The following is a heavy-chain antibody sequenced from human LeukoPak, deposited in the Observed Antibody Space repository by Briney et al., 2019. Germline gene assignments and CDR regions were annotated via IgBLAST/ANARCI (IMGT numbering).Heavy chain of an antibody. D-gene: IGHD3-22*01. CDR2: ISSSGSTI. CDR3: ASVGSSGYYKDFGAFDI. Sequence: GGSLRLYCAASGFTFSDYYMSWIRQAPGKGLEWVSYISSSGSTIYYADSVKGRFTISRDNAKNSLYLQMNSLRAEDTAVYYCASVGSSGYYKDFGAFDIWGQGTMVTVSS. J-gene: IGHJ3*02. CDR1: GFTFSDYY. V-gene: IGHV3-11*01.